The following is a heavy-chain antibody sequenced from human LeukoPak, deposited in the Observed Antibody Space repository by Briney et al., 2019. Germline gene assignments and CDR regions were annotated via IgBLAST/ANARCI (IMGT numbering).Heavy chain of an antibody. CDR1: GFTFSSYA. CDR3: ARDKSTAGVFDY. Sequence: GGSLRLSCAASGFTFSSYAMSWVRQAPGKGLEWVSAITNSGDNTYYADSVKGRFTISRDNSKNTLYLQINSLRAEDTALYYCARDKSTAGVFDYWGLGTLVTVSP. D-gene: IGHD6-13*01. V-gene: IGHV3-23*01. CDR2: ITNSGDNT. J-gene: IGHJ4*02.